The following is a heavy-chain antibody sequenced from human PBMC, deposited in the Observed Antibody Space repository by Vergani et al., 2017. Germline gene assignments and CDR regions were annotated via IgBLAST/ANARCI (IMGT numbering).Heavy chain of an antibody. CDR2: IYHSGST. CDR1: GGSFSGYY. Sequence: QVQLQQWGAGLLKPSETLSLTCAVYGGSFSGYYWSWIRQPPGKGLEWIGSIYHSGSTYYNPSLKSRVTISVDTSKNQFSLKLSSVTAADTAVYYCARAAAPSHYMDVWGKGTTVTVSS. CDR3: ARAAAPSHYMDV. V-gene: IGHV4-34*01. D-gene: IGHD6-25*01. J-gene: IGHJ6*03.